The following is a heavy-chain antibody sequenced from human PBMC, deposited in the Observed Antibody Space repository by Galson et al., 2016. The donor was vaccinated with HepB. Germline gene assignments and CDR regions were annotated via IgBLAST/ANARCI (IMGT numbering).Heavy chain of an antibody. V-gene: IGHV3-15*07. CDR2: IKRKAHGGTT. CDR3: TTDGLGWASAWVGEFFDF. CDR1: GFSFSHAW. D-gene: IGHD3-10*01. Sequence: SLRLSCAASGFSFSHAWMAWVRQAPGKGLEWVGRIKRKAHGGTTDYAAPVKGRFTISRDDSKNTLFLQMNSLRTEDTAVYYCTTDGLGWASAWVGEFFDFWGQGTLVTVSS. J-gene: IGHJ4*02.